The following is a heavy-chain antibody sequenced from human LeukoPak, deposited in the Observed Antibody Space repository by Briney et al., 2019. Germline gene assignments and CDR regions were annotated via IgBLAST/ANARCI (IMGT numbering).Heavy chain of an antibody. CDR1: GGSVSSYY. Sequence: SETLSLTCTVSGGSVSSYYWSWIRRPPGRGLEWITYLSHSGSSDSNPSLTSRVTTLVDTSKNQFSLKLTSVTAADTAVYYCARARYANAWYAFDIWGHGTMVTVSS. V-gene: IGHV4-59*02. D-gene: IGHD2-2*01. CDR3: ARARYANAWYAFDI. J-gene: IGHJ3*02. CDR2: LSHSGSS.